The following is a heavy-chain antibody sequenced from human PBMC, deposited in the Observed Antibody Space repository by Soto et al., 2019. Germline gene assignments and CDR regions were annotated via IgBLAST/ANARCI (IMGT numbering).Heavy chain of an antibody. Sequence: GGSLRLSCTASGFTFSSYAMSWVRQAPGKGLEWVSAISGSGGSTYYADSVKGRFTISRDNSKNTLYLQMNSLRAEDTAVYYCAREDYYDSSGYHTGSDYGGNGTRVTVAT. CDR2: ISGSGGST. CDR1: GFTFSSYA. V-gene: IGHV3-23*01. J-gene: IGHJ4*01. D-gene: IGHD3-22*01. CDR3: AREDYYDSSGYHTGSDY.